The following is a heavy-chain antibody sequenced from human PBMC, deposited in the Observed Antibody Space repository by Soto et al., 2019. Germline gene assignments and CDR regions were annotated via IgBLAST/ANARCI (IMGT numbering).Heavy chain of an antibody. CDR2: INPNSGGT. J-gene: IGHJ4*02. Sequence: ASVKVSCKASGYTFTGYYMHWVRQAPGQGLEWMGWINPNSGGTNYAQKFQGWVTMTRDTSISTAYMELSRLRSDDTAVYYCARAVNPDYGDHYYFDYWGQGTLVTVSS. CDR3: ARAVNPDYGDHYYFDY. D-gene: IGHD4-17*01. V-gene: IGHV1-2*04. CDR1: GYTFTGYY.